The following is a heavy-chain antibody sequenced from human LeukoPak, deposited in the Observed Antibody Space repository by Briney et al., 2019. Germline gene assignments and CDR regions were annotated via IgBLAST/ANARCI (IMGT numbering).Heavy chain of an antibody. CDR1: GFTFSSYS. J-gene: IGHJ4*02. CDR3: ARVLGSYTYYFDY. CDR2: ISSSSSYI. V-gene: IGHV3-21*01. D-gene: IGHD1-26*01. Sequence: GGSLRLSCAASGFTFSSYSMNWVRQAPGKGLEWVSSISSSSSYIYYADSVKGRFTISRGNAKNSLYLQMNSLRAEDTAVYYCARVLGSYTYYFDYWGQGTLVTVSS.